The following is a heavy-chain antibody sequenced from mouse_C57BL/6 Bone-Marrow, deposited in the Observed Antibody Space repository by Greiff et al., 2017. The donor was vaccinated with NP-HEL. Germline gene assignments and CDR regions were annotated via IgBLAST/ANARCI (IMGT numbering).Heavy chain of an antibody. Sequence: EVQLVESGGGLVKPGGSLKLSCAASGFTFSSSTMSWVRQTPGKRLEWVATISGGGGDTYYPGSVKGRFTVSRDNAKNTLYLQMSSLRAEDTALYYCARGTLRMDYWGQGTTLTVSS. CDR2: ISGGGGDT. D-gene: IGHD1-1*01. J-gene: IGHJ2*01. CDR1: GFTFSSST. CDR3: ARGTLRMDY. V-gene: IGHV5-9*01.